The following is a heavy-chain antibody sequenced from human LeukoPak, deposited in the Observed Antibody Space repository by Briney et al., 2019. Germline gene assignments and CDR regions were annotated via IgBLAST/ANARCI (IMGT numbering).Heavy chain of an antibody. CDR3: ARGMDVGYYDFWSGYKTTNYYGMDV. CDR1: GGTFSSYA. V-gene: IGHV1-69*13. CDR2: IIPIFGTA. Sequence: ASVKVSSTASGGTFSSYAISWVRQAPGQGLEWMGGIIPIFGTANYAQKFQGRGTITADESTSTAYMELSSLRSEDTAVYYCARGMDVGYYDFWSGYKTTNYYGMDVWGQGTTVTVSS. D-gene: IGHD3-3*01. J-gene: IGHJ6*02.